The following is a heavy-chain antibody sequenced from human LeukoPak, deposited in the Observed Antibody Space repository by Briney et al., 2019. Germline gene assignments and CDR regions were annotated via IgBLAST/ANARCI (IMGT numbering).Heavy chain of an antibody. V-gene: IGHV4-39*01. CDR1: GGSVGSTTYY. D-gene: IGHD1-26*01. CDR2: IYYSGST. CDR3: ARHKQSGTYYDAFDI. J-gene: IGHJ3*02. Sequence: SETLSLTCTVSGGSVGSTTYYWGWIRQPPGKELECIGSIYYSGSTYYNPSLKSRVTISLDTSKNQFSLKLSSVTAADTAVYYCARHKQSGTYYDAFDIWGQGTMVTVSS.